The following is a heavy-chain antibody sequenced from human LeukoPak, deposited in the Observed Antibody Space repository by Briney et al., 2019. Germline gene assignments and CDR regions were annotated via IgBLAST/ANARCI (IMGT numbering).Heavy chain of an antibody. CDR1: GLTFSGYW. CDR2: INSDGSTT. D-gene: IGHD5-18*01. CDR3: ARALDTAIVTGPGGFGGY. Sequence: GGSLRLSCAASGLTFSGYWMHWVRQAPGKGLVWVSRINSDGSTTTYADSVKGRFTISRDNAKKTLYLQMNSLRVEDTAVYYCARALDTAIVTGPGGFGGYWGQGTLVTVSS. V-gene: IGHV3-74*01. J-gene: IGHJ4*02.